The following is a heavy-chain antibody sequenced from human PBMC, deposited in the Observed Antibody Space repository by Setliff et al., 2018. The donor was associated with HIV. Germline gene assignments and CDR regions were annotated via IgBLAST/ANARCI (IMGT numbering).Heavy chain of an antibody. J-gene: IGHJ1*01. CDR1: GYTHTELS. D-gene: IGHD3-22*01. CDR3: ATIRAYYYDSSGQEYFQH. CDR2: FDPEDVET. Sequence: GASVKVSCKVSGYTHTELSIHWVRQAPGKGLEWMGGFDPEDVETVYAQKFQGRVTMTEDTSTDTAYMELSSLRSEDTAMYYCATIRAYYYDSSGQEYFQHWGHGTLVTVSS. V-gene: IGHV1-24*01.